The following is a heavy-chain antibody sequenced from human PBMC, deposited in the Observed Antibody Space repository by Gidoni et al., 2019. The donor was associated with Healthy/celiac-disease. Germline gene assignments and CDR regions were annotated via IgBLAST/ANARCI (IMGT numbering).Heavy chain of an antibody. V-gene: IGHV4-34*01. J-gene: IGHJ4*02. Sequence: QVQLQQWGAGLLKPSETLSLTCAVYGGSFSGYYWSWIRQPPGKGLEWIGEINHSGSTNYNPSLKSRVTISVDTSKNQFSLKLSSVTAADTAVYYCARGRFGRELRSPFDYWGQGTLVTVSS. CDR3: ARGRFGRELRSPFDY. CDR1: GGSFSGYY. CDR2: INHSGST. D-gene: IGHD1-26*01.